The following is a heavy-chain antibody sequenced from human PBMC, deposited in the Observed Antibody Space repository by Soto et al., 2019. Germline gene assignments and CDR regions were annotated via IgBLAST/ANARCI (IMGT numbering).Heavy chain of an antibody. CDR2: IYSGGST. J-gene: IGHJ3*02. Sequence: GGSLRLSSAASGLTVSSNYMSWVRQAPGKGLEWVSVIYSGGSTYYADSVKGRFTISRDNSKNTLYLQVNSLRAEDTAVYYCARGIMITFGGTNGAFDIWGQGTMVTVSS. V-gene: IGHV3-66*01. CDR1: GLTVSSNY. CDR3: ARGIMITFGGTNGAFDI. D-gene: IGHD3-16*01.